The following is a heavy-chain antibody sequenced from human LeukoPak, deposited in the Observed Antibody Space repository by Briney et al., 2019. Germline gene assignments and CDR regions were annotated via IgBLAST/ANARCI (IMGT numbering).Heavy chain of an antibody. Sequence: PGGPLRLPCAAPGLTLSDYYMSWIRQAQGKGLEWISYISSSGSNIYYADSVKGRFTMSRDNAKGSLYLQMNSLRAEDTAIYYCARRRDYFDYWGQGTLVTVSS. CDR2: ISSSGSNI. CDR3: ARRRDYFDY. CDR1: GLTLSDYY. J-gene: IGHJ4*02. V-gene: IGHV3-11*01.